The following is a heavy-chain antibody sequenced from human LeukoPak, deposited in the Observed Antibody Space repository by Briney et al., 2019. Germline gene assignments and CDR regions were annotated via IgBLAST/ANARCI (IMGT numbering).Heavy chain of an antibody. D-gene: IGHD1-26*01. CDR2: ISGRGGST. CDR3: AKDTRVGGSYPSFDY. V-gene: IGHV3-23*01. CDR1: GFTFSSYA. Sequence: PGGSLRLSCAASGFTFSSYAMSWVRQAPGKGLEWVSAISGRGGSTYYADSVKGRFTISRDNSKNTLYLQMNSLRAEDTAVYYCAKDTRVGGSYPSFDYWGQGTLVTVSS. J-gene: IGHJ4*02.